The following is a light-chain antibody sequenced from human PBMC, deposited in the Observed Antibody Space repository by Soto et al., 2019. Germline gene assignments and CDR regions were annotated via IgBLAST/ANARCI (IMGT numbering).Light chain of an antibody. CDR3: QKYSSAST. V-gene: IGKV1-27*01. J-gene: IGKJ4*01. CDR1: QGISNN. Sequence: IQMTQSPSSLSASVGDRVTIACRASQGISNNLAWYQQKPGKVPKLLIYAASTLQSGVPSRFSGSGSGTDFTLTISSLQPEDVATYYCQKYSSASTFGGGTKVEIK. CDR2: AAS.